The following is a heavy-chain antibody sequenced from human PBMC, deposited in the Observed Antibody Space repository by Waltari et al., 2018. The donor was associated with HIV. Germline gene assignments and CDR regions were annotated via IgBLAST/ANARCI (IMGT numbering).Heavy chain of an antibody. CDR1: GFTFRSYW. CDR3: ARDVTAVRYPDY. CDR2: INQDGSEK. D-gene: IGHD3-9*01. J-gene: IGHJ4*02. Sequence: EVQLVESGGGLVQPGGSLRLSCAASGFTFRSYWMSWVRQAPEKGLEWVANINQDGSEKYYVDSVKGRFTVSRDNAKSSLYVQMNSLRVEDSALYYCARDVTAVRYPDYWGQGTLVTVSS. V-gene: IGHV3-7*01.